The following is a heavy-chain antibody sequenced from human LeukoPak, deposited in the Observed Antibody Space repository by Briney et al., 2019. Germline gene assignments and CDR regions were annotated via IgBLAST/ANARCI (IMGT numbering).Heavy chain of an antibody. CDR2: ISAYNGNT. D-gene: IGHD2-2*01. CDR3: AREDHYCSSTSCYANWFDP. CDR1: GGTFSSYA. Sequence: GSSVKVSCKASGGTFSSYAISWVRQAPGQGLEWMGWISAYNGNTNYAQKLQGRVTMTTHTSTSTAYMELRSLRSDDTAVYYCAREDHYCSSTSCYANWFDPWGQGTLVTVSS. J-gene: IGHJ5*02. V-gene: IGHV1-18*01.